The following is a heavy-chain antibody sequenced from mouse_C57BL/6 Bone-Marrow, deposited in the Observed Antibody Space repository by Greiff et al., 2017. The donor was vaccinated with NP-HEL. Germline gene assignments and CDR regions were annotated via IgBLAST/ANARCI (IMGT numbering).Heavy chain of an antibody. V-gene: IGHV1-49*01. CDR3: ARSYYGNYYAMDY. D-gene: IGHD2-10*01. J-gene: IGHJ4*01. CDR2: FTMYSDAT. CDR1: YFAFMASA. Sequence: VVESGAELVRPGSSVKLSCKDSYFAFMASAMHWVKQRPGLGLEWIGAFTMYSDATEYSENFKGKATLTANTSSSTAYMELSSLTSEDSAVYYCARSYYGNYYAMDYWGQGTSVTVSS.